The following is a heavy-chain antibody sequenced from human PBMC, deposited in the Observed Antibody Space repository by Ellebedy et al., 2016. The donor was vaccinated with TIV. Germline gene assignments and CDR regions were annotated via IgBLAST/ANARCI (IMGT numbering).Heavy chain of an antibody. V-gene: IGHV5-10-1*01. Sequence: GESLKISCQASGYIFTTYWITWVRQMPGKGLEWVGRIDPSASYTIYRPAFQGHVTLSVDKSVTTAYLHFHNLKASDTAMYYCARGCLLAGGGRNWFDPWGQGTLVTVSS. CDR3: ARGCLLAGGGRNWFDP. D-gene: IGHD3-9*01. CDR2: IDPSASYT. J-gene: IGHJ5*02. CDR1: GYIFTTYW.